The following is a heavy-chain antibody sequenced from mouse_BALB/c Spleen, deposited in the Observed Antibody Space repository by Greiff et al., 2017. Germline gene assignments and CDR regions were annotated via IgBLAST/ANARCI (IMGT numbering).Heavy chain of an antibody. D-gene: IGHD2-10*02. CDR2: ILPGSGST. Sequence: QVQLKQSGAELMKPGASVKISCKATGYTFSSYWIEWVKQRPGHGLEWIGEILPGSGSTNYNEKFKGKATFTADTSSNTAYMQLSSLTSEDSAVYYCARSGYGNRGWFAYWGQGTLVTVSA. CDR3: ARSGYGNRGWFAY. V-gene: IGHV1-9*01. CDR1: GYTFSSYW. J-gene: IGHJ3*01.